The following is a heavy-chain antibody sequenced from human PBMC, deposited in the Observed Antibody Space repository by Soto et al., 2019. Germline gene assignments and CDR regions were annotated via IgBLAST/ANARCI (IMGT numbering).Heavy chain of an antibody. CDR3: AKDRLTGDLGSAFDI. V-gene: IGHV3-23*01. Sequence: GESLKISCAASGFTFSSYAMSWVRQAPGKGLEWVSAISGSGGSTYYADSVKGRFTISRDNSKNTLYLQMNSLRAEDTAVYYCAKDRLTGDLGSAFDIWGQGTMVTVSS. CDR1: GFTFSSYA. CDR2: ISGSGGST. J-gene: IGHJ3*02. D-gene: IGHD7-27*01.